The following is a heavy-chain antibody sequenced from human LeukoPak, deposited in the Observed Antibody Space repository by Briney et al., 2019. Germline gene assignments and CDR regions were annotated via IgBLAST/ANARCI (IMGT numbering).Heavy chain of an antibody. V-gene: IGHV3-20*04. J-gene: IGHJ4*02. CDR2: INWNGDRT. CDR1: GFTFDDYG. Sequence: GGSLRLSCAASGFTFDDYGMRWVRHAPGKGLEWVSGINWNGDRTGYADSVRGRFTISRDNAKNSLYLQMNSLRAEETASYYCARKGYYGSGTYLDYWGQGTLVTVSS. D-gene: IGHD3-10*01. CDR3: ARKGYYGSGTYLDY.